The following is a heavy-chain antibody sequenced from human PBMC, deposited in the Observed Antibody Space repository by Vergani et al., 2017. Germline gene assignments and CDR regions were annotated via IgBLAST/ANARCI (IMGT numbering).Heavy chain of an antibody. CDR1: GYSFTSYW. CDR2: IDPSDSYT. D-gene: IGHD2-15*01. V-gene: IGHV5-10-1*01. Sequence: EVHLVQSGAEVKKPGESLRISCKGSGYSFTSYWISWVRQMPGKGLEWMGRIDPSDSYTNYSPSFQGHVTISADKSISTAYLQWSSLKASDTAMYYCARLEDIASYYYYGMDVWGQGTTVTVSS. J-gene: IGHJ6*02. CDR3: ARLEDIASYYYYGMDV.